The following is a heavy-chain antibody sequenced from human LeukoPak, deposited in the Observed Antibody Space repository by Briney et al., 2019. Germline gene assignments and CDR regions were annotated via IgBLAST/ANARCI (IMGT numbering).Heavy chain of an antibody. D-gene: IGHD2/OR15-2a*01. CDR1: GYTFTVYY. CDR3: ARGGTTASYYYGMDV. V-gene: IGHV1-2*02. CDR2: INPNSGGT. Sequence: GASVRVSCMASGYTFTVYYMHWVRQAPGQGLEWMGWINPNSGGTNYAQKFQGRVTMTRDTSISTAYMELSRLRSDDTAVYYCARGGTTASYYYGMDVWGQGTTVTVSS. J-gene: IGHJ6*02.